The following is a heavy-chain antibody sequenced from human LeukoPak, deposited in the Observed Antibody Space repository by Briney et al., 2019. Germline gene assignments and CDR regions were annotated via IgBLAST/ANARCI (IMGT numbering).Heavy chain of an antibody. CDR3: ARDASYCSSTSCPLAWFDR. V-gene: IGHV4-59*01. Sequence: SETLSLTCTVSGGSISSYYWSWLRQPPGKGLEWIGYIYYSGSTNYNPSLKSRVTISVDTSKNQFSLKLSSVTAADTAVYYCARDASYCSSTSCPLAWFDRWGQGTLVTVSS. J-gene: IGHJ5*02. CDR1: GGSISSYY. D-gene: IGHD2-2*01. CDR2: IYYSGST.